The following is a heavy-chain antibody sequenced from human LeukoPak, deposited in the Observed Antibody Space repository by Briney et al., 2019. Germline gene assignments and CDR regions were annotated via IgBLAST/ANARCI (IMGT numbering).Heavy chain of an antibody. CDR2: IYYSGST. Sequence: PSETLSLTCTVSGGSISSSSYYWGWIRQPPGKGLEWIGSIYYSGSTYYNPSLKSRVTISVDTSKNQFSLKLSSVTAADTAVYYCARGGYCSSTSCFATADYYYMDVWGKGTTVTVSS. D-gene: IGHD2-2*01. CDR3: ARGGYCSSTSCFATADYYYMDV. J-gene: IGHJ6*03. CDR1: GGSISSSSYY. V-gene: IGHV4-39*07.